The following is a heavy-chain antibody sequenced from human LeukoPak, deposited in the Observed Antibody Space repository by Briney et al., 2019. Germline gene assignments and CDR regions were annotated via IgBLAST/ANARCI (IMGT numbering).Heavy chain of an antibody. V-gene: IGHV3-48*02. CDR1: GFTFSDYD. J-gene: IGHJ4*02. Sequence: GGSLRLSCAASGFTFSDYDMNWVRQAPGKGLEWISCIRTGDSTIFYADSVKGRFTISRDNAKNSLYLQMNSLRDEDTAMYYCARDIGSWDDYWGQGTLVTVSS. CDR3: ARDIGSWDDY. D-gene: IGHD6-13*01. CDR2: IRTGDSTI.